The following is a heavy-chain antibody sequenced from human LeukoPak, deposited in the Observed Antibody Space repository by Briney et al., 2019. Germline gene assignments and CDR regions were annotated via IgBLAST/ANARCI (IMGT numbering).Heavy chain of an antibody. Sequence: SETLSLTCTVSGGSISSYYWSWIRQPPGKGLEWIGYIYYSGSTNYNPSLKSRVTISVDTSKNQLSLKLSSVTAADTAAYYCARGDSSGWLFDYWGQGTLVTVSS. CDR3: ARGDSSGWLFDY. CDR1: GGSISSYY. D-gene: IGHD6-19*01. CDR2: IYYSGST. J-gene: IGHJ4*02. V-gene: IGHV4-59*01.